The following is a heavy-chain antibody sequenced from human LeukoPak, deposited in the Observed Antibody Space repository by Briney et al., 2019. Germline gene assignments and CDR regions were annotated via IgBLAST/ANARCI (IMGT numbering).Heavy chain of an antibody. CDR1: GFTFSSYA. CDR2: ISGSGGST. J-gene: IGHJ4*02. V-gene: IGHV3-23*01. D-gene: IGHD1-14*01. CDR3: AKGHHASPYFDY. Sequence: TGGSLRLSCAASGFTFSSYAMSWVRQAPGKGLEWVSAISGSGGSTYYADSVKGRFTISRDNSKNTLYLQMNSLRAEDTAVYYCAKGHHASPYFDYWGQGTLVTVSS.